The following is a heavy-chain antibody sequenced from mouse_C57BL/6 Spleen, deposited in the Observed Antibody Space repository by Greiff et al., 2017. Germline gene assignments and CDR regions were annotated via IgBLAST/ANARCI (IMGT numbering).Heavy chain of an antibody. V-gene: IGHV1-55*01. CDR1: GYTFTSYW. D-gene: IGHD2-2*01. Sequence: QVHVKQPGAELVKPGASVKMSCKASGYTFTSYWITWVKPRPGQGLEWIGDIYPGSGSTNYNEKFKSKATLTVDTSSSTAYMQLSSLTSEDSAVYYCAREETMVTRFAYWGQGTLVTVSA. CDR3: AREETMVTRFAY. CDR2: IYPGSGST. J-gene: IGHJ3*01.